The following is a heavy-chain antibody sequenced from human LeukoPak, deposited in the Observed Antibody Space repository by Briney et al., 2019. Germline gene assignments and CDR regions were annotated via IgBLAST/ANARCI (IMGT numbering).Heavy chain of an antibody. CDR2: IWYDGSNK. V-gene: IGHV3-33*08. D-gene: IGHD2-2*01. CDR1: GFTFSSYA. CDR3: AREGYCSSTSCFFDY. Sequence: GGSLRLSCAASGFTFSSYAMHWVRQAPGKGLEWVAVIWYDGSNKYYADSVKGRFTISRDNSKNTLYLQMNSLRAEDTAVYYCAREGYCSSTSCFFDYWGQGTLVTVSS. J-gene: IGHJ4*02.